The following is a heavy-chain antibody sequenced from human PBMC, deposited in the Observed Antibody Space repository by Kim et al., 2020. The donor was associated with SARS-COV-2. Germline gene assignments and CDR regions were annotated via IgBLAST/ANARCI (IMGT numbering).Heavy chain of an antibody. Sequence: RVTISVDTSKNQFSLKLSSVTAADTAVYYCARMVEDIVVVPAAVESFDYWGQGTLVTVSS. J-gene: IGHJ4*02. D-gene: IGHD2-2*01. V-gene: IGHV4-39*01. CDR3: ARMVEDIVVVPAAVESFDY.